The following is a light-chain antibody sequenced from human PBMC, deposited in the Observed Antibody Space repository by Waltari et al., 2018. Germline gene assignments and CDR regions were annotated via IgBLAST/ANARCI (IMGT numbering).Light chain of an antibody. V-gene: IGLV2-14*01. CDR3: SSYTSSGVV. Sequence: QSALTQPASVSGSPGQAIIISCTGTGSDVGGYDYVSWYQQYPGKAPRLIIYDVYTRPSGVSNRFSGSKSDNTASRTISGLQAEDESVYYCSSYTSSGVVFGGGTKLTVL. CDR2: DVY. J-gene: IGLJ2*01. CDR1: GSDVGGYDY.